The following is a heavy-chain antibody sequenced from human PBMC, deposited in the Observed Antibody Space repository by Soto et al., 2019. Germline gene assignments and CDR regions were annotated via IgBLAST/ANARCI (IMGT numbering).Heavy chain of an antibody. V-gene: IGHV1-69*02. CDR1: GGTIRNYP. Sequence: QVQLVQSGTEMKKPGSSVKVSCKASGGTIRNYPINWVRQAPGQGLEWMGSIFPLTDIPDYAQNFQARLTISADKSTSTAYMELSSLTSDDTAMYFCARGPLVVLNYFESWGQGTLVTVSS. J-gene: IGHJ4*02. CDR2: IFPLTDIP. CDR3: ARGPLVVLNYFES.